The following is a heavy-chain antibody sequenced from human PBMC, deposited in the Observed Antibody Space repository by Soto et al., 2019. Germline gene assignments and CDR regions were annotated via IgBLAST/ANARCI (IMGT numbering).Heavy chain of an antibody. Sequence: QVPLVESGGGVVQPGRSLRLSCAASGFTFSSYAMHWVRQAPGKGLVWVAVISYDGSNKYYADSVKGRFTISRDNSKNTLYLQMNSLRAEDTAVYYCASTDYYDSSGGAFDIWGQGTMVPVSS. CDR3: ASTDYYDSSGGAFDI. J-gene: IGHJ3*02. CDR2: ISYDGSNK. CDR1: GFTFSSYA. D-gene: IGHD3-22*01. V-gene: IGHV3-30-3*01.